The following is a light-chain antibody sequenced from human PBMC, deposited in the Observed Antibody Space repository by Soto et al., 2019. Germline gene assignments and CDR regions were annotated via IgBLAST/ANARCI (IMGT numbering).Light chain of an antibody. CDR1: QGIRHY. Sequence: DVQMTQSPSSLSASVGDRVTITYRASQGIRHYLAWYQQKPGKVPKLLIYEASNLQSGVPSRFRGGGSGTEFTLTISSLQPEDVATYYCQNFDSAPQTFGQGTKVEIK. V-gene: IGKV1-27*01. CDR3: QNFDSAPQT. J-gene: IGKJ1*01. CDR2: EAS.